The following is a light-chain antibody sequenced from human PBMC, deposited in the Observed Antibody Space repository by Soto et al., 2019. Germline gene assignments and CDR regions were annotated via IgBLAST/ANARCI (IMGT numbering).Light chain of an antibody. CDR1: QGIRND. V-gene: IGKV1-6*01. CDR2: GAS. J-gene: IGKJ4*01. CDR3: LQDDNYPLT. Sequence: AVQMTQSPSSLSASVRDRVIITCRASQGIRNDLSRYQQKPGKAPKLLIYGASRLQSGVPSRFSGSGSGTDFTLTISSLQPEDFATYYCLQDDNYPLTFGGGTKV.